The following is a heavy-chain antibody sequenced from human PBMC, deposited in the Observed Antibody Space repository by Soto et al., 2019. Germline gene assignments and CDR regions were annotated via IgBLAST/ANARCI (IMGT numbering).Heavy chain of an antibody. CDR1: GGTFSSYA. CDR2: IIPIFGTA. Sequence: QVQLVQSGAEVKKPGSSVKVSCTASGGTFSSYAISWVRHAPGQGLEWMGGIIPIFGTANYAQKFQGRVTITADESTSTAYMELSSLRSEDTAVYYCARLTYCSGGSCYSGDAFDIWGQGTMVTVSS. CDR3: ARLTYCSGGSCYSGDAFDI. D-gene: IGHD2-15*01. J-gene: IGHJ3*02. V-gene: IGHV1-69*01.